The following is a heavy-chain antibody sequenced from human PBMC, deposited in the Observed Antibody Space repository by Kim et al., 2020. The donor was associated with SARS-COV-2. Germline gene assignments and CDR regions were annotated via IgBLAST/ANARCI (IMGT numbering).Heavy chain of an antibody. J-gene: IGHJ4*02. V-gene: IGHV1-69*13. Sequence: SVKVSCKASGGTFSSYAISWVRQAPGQGLEWMGGIIPIFGTANYAQKFQGRVTITADESTSTAYMELSSLRSEDTAVYYCARGTPSGYSYGYIDYWGQGTLVTVSS. CDR3: ARGTPSGYSYGYIDY. CDR1: GGTFSSYA. D-gene: IGHD5-18*01. CDR2: IIPIFGTA.